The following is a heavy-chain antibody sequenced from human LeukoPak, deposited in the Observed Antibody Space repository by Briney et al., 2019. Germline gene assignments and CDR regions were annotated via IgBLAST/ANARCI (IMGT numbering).Heavy chain of an antibody. CDR1: GGSINSSNW. J-gene: IGHJ6*03. D-gene: IGHD6-19*01. CDR2: IYRTGNT. V-gene: IGHV4-4*02. Sequence: SGTLSLTCAVSGGSINSSNWWSWVRQPPGKGLEWIGEIYRTGNTNYNPSLKSRVTMSVDTSKNQFSLKLSSVTPEDTAVYYCAREYPRSSGWYENYYYMDVWGKGTTVTISS. CDR3: AREYPRSSGWYENYYYMDV.